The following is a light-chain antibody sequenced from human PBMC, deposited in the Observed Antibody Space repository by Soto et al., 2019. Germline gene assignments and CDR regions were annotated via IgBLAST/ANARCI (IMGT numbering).Light chain of an antibody. CDR2: DVS. CDR3: SSYTSSSTDVV. Sequence: QSVLTQPRSVSGSPGQSVTISCTGTSSDVGGYNYVSWYQQHPGKAPKLMIYDVSKRPSGVPDRFSGSKSGNTASLTISGLQAEDEADYYCSSYTSSSTDVVFGGGTKVTVL. J-gene: IGLJ2*01. CDR1: SSDVGGYNY. V-gene: IGLV2-11*01.